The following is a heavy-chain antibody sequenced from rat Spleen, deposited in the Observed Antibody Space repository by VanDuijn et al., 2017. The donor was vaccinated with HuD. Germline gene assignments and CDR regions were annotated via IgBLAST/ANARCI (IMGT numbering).Heavy chain of an antibody. CDR2: ICPSGGSN. J-gene: IGHJ1*01. Sequence: EVQLVESGGGLVQPGRSLKLSCAASGFTFSNYDMAWVRQAPTKGLEWVASICPSGGSNYYRDSVKGRFTVSRDNAKSTLYLKMDSLRSEDTATYYCARVQWSYWYFDFWGPGTMVTVSS. V-gene: IGHV5-25*01. D-gene: IGHD1-1*01. CDR1: GFTFSNYD. CDR3: ARVQWSYWYFDF.